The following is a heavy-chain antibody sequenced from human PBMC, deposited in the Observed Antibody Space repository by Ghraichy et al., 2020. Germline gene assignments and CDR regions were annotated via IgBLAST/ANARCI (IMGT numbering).Heavy chain of an antibody. Sequence: SETLSLTCAVYGGSFSGYYWSWIRQPPGKGLEWIGEINHSGSTNYNPSLKSRVTISVDTSKNQFSLKLSSVTAADTAVYYCARVPTVKELVTAIQNNWFDPWGQGTLVTVSS. D-gene: IGHD2-21*02. J-gene: IGHJ5*02. CDR3: ARVPTVKELVTAIQNNWFDP. V-gene: IGHV4-34*01. CDR2: INHSGST. CDR1: GGSFSGYY.